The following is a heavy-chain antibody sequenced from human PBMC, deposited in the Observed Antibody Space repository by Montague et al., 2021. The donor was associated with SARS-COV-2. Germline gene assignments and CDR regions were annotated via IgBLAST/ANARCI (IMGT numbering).Heavy chain of an antibody. Sequence: SLRLSCAASGFDFRSHWMHWVRQAPGKGLMWVSRITHDETDTTTYAGSVEGRFTISRDNAKNILYLQMNSLRGDDTAIYFCARDVPGVGALDVWGHGTLVTVSS. V-gene: IGHV3-74*03. J-gene: IGHJ3*01. CDR2: ITHDETDTT. CDR1: GFDFRSHW. D-gene: IGHD2-8*01. CDR3: ARDVPGVGALDV.